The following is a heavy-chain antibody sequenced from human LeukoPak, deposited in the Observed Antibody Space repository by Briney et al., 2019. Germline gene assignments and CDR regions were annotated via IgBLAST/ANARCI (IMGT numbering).Heavy chain of an antibody. D-gene: IGHD1-26*01. J-gene: IGHJ4*02. CDR3: ARSVGATDYFDY. V-gene: IGHV3-74*01. Sequence: GGSLRLSCAASGFTFSSYWMHWVRHAPGKGLVWVSRINSDGSSTSYADSVKGRFTISRDNAKNTLYLQMNSLRAEGTAVYYCARSVGATDYFDYWGQGTLVTVSS. CDR2: INSDGSST. CDR1: GFTFSSYW.